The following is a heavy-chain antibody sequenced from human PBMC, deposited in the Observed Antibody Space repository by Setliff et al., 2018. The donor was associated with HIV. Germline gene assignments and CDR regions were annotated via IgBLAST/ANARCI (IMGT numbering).Heavy chain of an antibody. CDR1: GYTFTSYG. V-gene: IGHV1-18*01. CDR3: ARNTYYYDSSGSGGYYFDY. CDR2: ISAYNGNT. Sequence: GASVTVSCKASGYTFTSYGISWVRQAPGQGLEWMGWISAYNGNTNYAQKLQGRVTMTTDTSTSTAYMELRSLRSDDTAVYYCARNTYYYDSSGSGGYYFDYWGQGTLVTVSS. J-gene: IGHJ4*02. D-gene: IGHD3-22*01.